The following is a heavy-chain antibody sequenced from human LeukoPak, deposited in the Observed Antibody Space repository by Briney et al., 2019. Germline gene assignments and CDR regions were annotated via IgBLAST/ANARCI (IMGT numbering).Heavy chain of an antibody. D-gene: IGHD6-13*01. CDR2: ITYDGYYK. CDR3: ARDPPDIAAASDYGMDV. J-gene: IGHJ6*02. V-gene: IGHV3-30*03. Sequence: GGSLRLSCAASGFTFTTYGMHWVRQSPGKGLEWVALITYDGYYKYYSDSVKGRFTISSDTAKNTLYLQMNSLRAEDTAVYYCARDPPDIAAASDYGMDVWGQGTTVTVSS. CDR1: GFTFTTYG.